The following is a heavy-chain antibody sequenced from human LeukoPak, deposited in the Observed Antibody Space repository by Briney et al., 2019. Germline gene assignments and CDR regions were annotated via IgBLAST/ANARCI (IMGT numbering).Heavy chain of an antibody. CDR1: GGTFSSYA. CDR3: ARAAATPFYYYYGMDV. V-gene: IGHV1-69*13. Sequence: SVKVFCKASGGTFSSYAISWVRQAPGQGLEWMGGIIPIFGTANYAQKFQGRVTITADESTSTAYMELSSLRSEDTAVYYCARAAATPFYYYYGMDVWGQGTTVTVSS. J-gene: IGHJ6*02. CDR2: IIPIFGTA. D-gene: IGHD2-15*01.